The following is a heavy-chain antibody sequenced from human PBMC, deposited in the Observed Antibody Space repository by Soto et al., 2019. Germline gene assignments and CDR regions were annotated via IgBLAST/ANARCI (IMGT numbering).Heavy chain of an antibody. CDR3: ARPRSGSYYYGMDV. D-gene: IGHD3-3*01. J-gene: IGHJ6*02. CDR1: GYTFTSYD. V-gene: IGHV1-8*01. Sequence: QVQLVQSGAVVKKPGASVKVSCKASGYTFTSYDINWVRQATGQGLEWMGWMNPNSGNTGYAQKFQGRVTMTRNTSIITAYMELSSLRSEDTAVYYCARPRSGSYYYGMDVWGQGTAVTVSS. CDR2: MNPNSGNT.